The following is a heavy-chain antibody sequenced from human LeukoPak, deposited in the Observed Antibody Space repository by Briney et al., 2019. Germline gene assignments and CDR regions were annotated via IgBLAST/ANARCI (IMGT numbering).Heavy chain of an antibody. CDR3: AREGAAASWVHY. CDR2: IYYSGST. V-gene: IGHV4-59*01. Sequence: SETLSLTCTVSGGSISSYYWSWIRQPPGKGLEWIGYIYYSGSTNYNPSLKSRVTISVDTSKNQFSLKLSSVTAADTAVYYCAREGAAASWVHYWGQGTLVTVSS. J-gene: IGHJ4*02. CDR1: GGSISSYY. D-gene: IGHD6-13*01.